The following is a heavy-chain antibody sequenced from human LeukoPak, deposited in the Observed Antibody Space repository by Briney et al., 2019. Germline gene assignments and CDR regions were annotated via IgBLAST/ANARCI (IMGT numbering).Heavy chain of an antibody. V-gene: IGHV3-15*05. Sequence: GGSLRLSCAASGFSFTHAWMSWVRQAPGKGLEWVARIQVKTDGGTTEYAAPVKGRFTVSSENSNNTLYLQMSSLKTEDTAVYYCIAGRYWGQGTLVTVSS. CDR1: GFSFTHAW. J-gene: IGHJ4*02. D-gene: IGHD3-9*01. CDR2: IQVKTDGGTT. CDR3: IAGRY.